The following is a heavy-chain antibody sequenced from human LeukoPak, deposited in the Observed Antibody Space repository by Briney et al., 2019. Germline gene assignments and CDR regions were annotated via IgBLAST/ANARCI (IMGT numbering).Heavy chain of an antibody. CDR3: ARDLGHDYGDYYYYYMDV. CDR1: GGTFSSYA. Sequence: ASVKVSCKASGGTFSSYAISWVRQAPGQGLEWMGGIIPIFGTANYAQKFQGRVTITADKSTSTAYMELSSLRSEDTAVYYCARDLGHDYGDYYYYYMDVWGKGTTVTVSS. CDR2: IIPIFGTA. J-gene: IGHJ6*03. V-gene: IGHV1-69*06. D-gene: IGHD4-17*01.